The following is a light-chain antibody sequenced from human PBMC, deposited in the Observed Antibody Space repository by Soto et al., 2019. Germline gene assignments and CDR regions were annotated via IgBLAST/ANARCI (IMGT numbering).Light chain of an antibody. CDR2: DDN. Sequence: VLTQPPSVSAAPGQKVTISCSGSSSNIGGNSVSWYQQLPGTAPKLLIYDDNKRPSGIPDRFSGSKSGTSATLGITGFQTGDEADYYCRSWDSSLSAYVFGTGTKVTVL. J-gene: IGLJ1*01. CDR1: SSNIGGNS. CDR3: RSWDSSLSAYV. V-gene: IGLV1-51*01.